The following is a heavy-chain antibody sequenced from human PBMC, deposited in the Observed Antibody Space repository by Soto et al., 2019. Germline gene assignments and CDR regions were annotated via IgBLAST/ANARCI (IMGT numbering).Heavy chain of an antibody. Sequence: SETLSLTCTVSGGSISSSYWSWIRQPPGKGLEWLAYIYDDGSANYNPSLKSRATISLDMSKNQFSLKLTSVTAADTAVYYCARDKYCSGGSCRKNWFDPWGQGTLVTAPQ. CDR2: IYDDGSA. CDR3: ARDKYCSGGSCRKNWFDP. J-gene: IGHJ5*02. CDR1: GGSISSSY. V-gene: IGHV4-59*01. D-gene: IGHD2-15*01.